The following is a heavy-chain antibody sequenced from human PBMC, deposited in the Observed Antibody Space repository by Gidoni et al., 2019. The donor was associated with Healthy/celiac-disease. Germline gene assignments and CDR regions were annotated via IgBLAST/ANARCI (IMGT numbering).Heavy chain of an antibody. CDR1: GFTFSSYA. D-gene: IGHD3-16*01. Sequence: EVQLVESGGGLVQPGGSLRLSCAASGFTFSSYAMSWVRQAPGKGLEWVSAISGSGGSTYYADSVKGRFTISRDNSKNTLYLQMNSLRAEDTAVYYCANKVMITFGPHTPGAFDIWGQGTMVTVSS. J-gene: IGHJ3*02. CDR2: ISGSGGST. V-gene: IGHV3-23*04. CDR3: ANKVMITFGPHTPGAFDI.